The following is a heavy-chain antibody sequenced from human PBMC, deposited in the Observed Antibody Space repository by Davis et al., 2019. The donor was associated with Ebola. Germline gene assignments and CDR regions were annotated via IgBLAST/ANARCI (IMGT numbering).Heavy chain of an antibody. Sequence: SETLSLTCTVSGDSISSSSYYWGWIRQPPGKGLEWIGYIYYSGSTNYNPSLKSRVTISVDTSKNQFSLKLSSVTAADTAVYYCARGLRFLEWFYSNWFDPWGQGTLVTVSS. CDR2: IYYSGST. J-gene: IGHJ5*02. CDR3: ARGLRFLEWFYSNWFDP. V-gene: IGHV4-61*05. CDR1: GDSISSSSYY. D-gene: IGHD3-3*01.